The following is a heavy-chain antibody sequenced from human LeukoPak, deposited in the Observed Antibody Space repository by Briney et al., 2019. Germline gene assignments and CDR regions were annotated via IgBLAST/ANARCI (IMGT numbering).Heavy chain of an antibody. D-gene: IGHD5-18*01. V-gene: IGHV4-30-4*08. Sequence: PSETLSLTCTVSGGSISSGGYYWSWLRQHPGKGLEWIGYIYYSGSTYYNPSLKSRLTISVDTSKNLFSLKLSSVTAADTAVFYCARGAGAGRGYTYGYDYWGQGTLVTVSS. CDR1: GGSISSGGYY. CDR2: IYYSGST. CDR3: ARGAGAGRGYTYGYDY. J-gene: IGHJ4*02.